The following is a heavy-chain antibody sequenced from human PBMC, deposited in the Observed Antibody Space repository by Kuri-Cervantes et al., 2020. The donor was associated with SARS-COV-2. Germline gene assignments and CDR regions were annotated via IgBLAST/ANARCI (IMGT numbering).Heavy chain of an antibody. D-gene: IGHD2-21*01. V-gene: IGHV2-70*11. CDR3: ARIPAVVNAFDI. CDR2: IDWDDDK. J-gene: IGHJ3*02. CDR1: GFSLSTSGVA. Sequence: SGPTLVKPTQTLTLTCTFSGFSLSTSGVAVGWIRQPPGKALEWLARIDWDDDKYYSTSLKTRLTISKDTPKNQVVLTMTNMDPVDTATYYCARIPAVVNAFDIWGQGTMVTVSS.